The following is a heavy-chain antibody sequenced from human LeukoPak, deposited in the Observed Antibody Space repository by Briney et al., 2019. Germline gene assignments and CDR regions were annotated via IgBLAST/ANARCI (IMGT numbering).Heavy chain of an antibody. CDR1: GYTLTELS. CDR2: FDPKDGET. CDR3: ATVRALVGAPDY. J-gene: IGHJ4*02. D-gene: IGHD1-26*01. Sequence: GASVKVSCKVSGYTLTELSMHWVRQAPGKGLEWMGGFDPKDGETIYAQKFQGRVTMTEDTSTDTAYMELSSLRSEDTAVYYCATVRALVGAPDYWGQGTLVTVSS. V-gene: IGHV1-24*01.